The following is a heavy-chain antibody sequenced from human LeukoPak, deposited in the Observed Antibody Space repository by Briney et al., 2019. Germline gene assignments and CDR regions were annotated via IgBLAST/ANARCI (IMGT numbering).Heavy chain of an antibody. D-gene: IGHD7-27*01. CDR3: ARLTPGRFYTDV. CDR2: IYTTGST. CDR1: GGSISSYF. Sequence: SETLSLTCTVSGGSISSYFWTWIRQPPGKGLEWIGYIYTTGSTNYNPSLKSRVTISVDTSKNQFSLKLTSVTAADTAVYYCARLTPGRFYTDVWGKGTTVTVSS. J-gene: IGHJ6*03. V-gene: IGHV4-4*09.